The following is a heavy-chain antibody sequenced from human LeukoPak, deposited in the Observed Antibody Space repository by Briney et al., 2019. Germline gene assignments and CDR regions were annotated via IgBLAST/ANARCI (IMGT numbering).Heavy chain of an antibody. CDR2: IYWNDDK. CDR1: GFSLSTSGGG. V-gene: IGHV2-5*01. CDR3: ARILYGDYGGRFDP. J-gene: IGHJ5*02. Sequence: SGPTLVKPTQTLTLTCTFSGFSLSTSGGGVGWIRQPPGKALEWLALIYWNDDKRYSPSLKSRLTITKDTSKNQVVLTMTNMDPVDTATYYCARILYGDYGGRFDPWGQGTLVTVSS. D-gene: IGHD4-17*01.